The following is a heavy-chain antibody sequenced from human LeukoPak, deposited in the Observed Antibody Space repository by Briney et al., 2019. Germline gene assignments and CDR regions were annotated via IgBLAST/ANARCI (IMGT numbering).Heavy chain of an antibody. Sequence: ASVKVSCKASGYTFTGYYMHWVRQAPGQGLEWMGWINPNSGGTNYAQKFQGRVTMTRDTSISTAYMELNRLRSDDTAVYYCARASTYSSGWYSYWGQGTLVTVSS. CDR1: GYTFTGYY. V-gene: IGHV1-2*02. CDR2: INPNSGGT. J-gene: IGHJ4*02. CDR3: ARASTYSSGWYSY. D-gene: IGHD6-19*01.